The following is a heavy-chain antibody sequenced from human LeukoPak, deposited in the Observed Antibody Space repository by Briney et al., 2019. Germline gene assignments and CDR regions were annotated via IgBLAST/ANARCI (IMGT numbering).Heavy chain of an antibody. CDR3: VRRCQDAYTLYCFDY. CDR1: GGSINGYY. Sequence: PSETLSLTCTVSGGSINGYYWSWIRQPPGKGLEWIGHMYYSGGTNYNPSLKSRVTISVDTSKNQFSLKLSSVPAADTAVYYCVRRCQDAYTLYCFDYWGQGTLVTVSS. CDR2: MYYSGGT. V-gene: IGHV4-59*01. D-gene: IGHD5-24*01. J-gene: IGHJ4*02.